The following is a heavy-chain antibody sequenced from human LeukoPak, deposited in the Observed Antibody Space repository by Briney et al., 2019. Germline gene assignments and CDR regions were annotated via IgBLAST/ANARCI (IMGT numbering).Heavy chain of an antibody. V-gene: IGHV4-4*07. CDR2: IYFSGSS. J-gene: IGHJ5*02. Sequence: SETLSLTCIVSDSSIRNYYWSWIRQPAGKGLEWIGRIYFSGSSKYNPSLRSRVTMSVDKSKNQFSLKLSSVTAADTAVYYCARDADYGDYGSWFDPWGQGTLVTVSS. CDR1: DSSIRNYY. D-gene: IGHD4-17*01. CDR3: ARDADYGDYGSWFDP.